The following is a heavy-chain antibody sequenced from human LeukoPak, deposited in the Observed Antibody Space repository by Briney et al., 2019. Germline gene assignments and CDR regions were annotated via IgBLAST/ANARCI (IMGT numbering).Heavy chain of an antibody. CDR3: ARYYYDSFDY. J-gene: IGHJ4*02. V-gene: IGHV3-23*01. Sequence: GGSLRLSCAASGFTFSSSAMSWVRQAPGKGLEWVSAISNNGGYTYYADSVQGRFTISRDNSKNTLYLQMNSLRAEDTAVYYCARYYYDSFDYWGQGTLVTVSS. CDR1: GFTFSSSA. D-gene: IGHD3-22*01. CDR2: ISNNGGYT.